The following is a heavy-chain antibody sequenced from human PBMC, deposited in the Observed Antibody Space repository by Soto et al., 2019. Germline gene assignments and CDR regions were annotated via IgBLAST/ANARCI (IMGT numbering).Heavy chain of an antibody. V-gene: IGHV3-23*01. CDR1: GFTFSSYA. CDR2: ISGAAGST. D-gene: IGHD3-9*01. CDR3: ARSLPLYDATGYYRAPSDH. J-gene: IGHJ4*02. Sequence: GGSLRLSCAGSGFTFSSYAMNWVRQAPGKGLEWISGISGAAGSTYTADSVKGRFTISRDNSKNTLCLQMNSLRAEDTAVYYCARSLPLYDATGYYRAPSDHWGQGTLVTVSS.